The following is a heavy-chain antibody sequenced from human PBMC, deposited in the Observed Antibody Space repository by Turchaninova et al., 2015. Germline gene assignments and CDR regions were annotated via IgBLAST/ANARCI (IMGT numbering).Heavy chain of an antibody. J-gene: IGHJ4*02. CDR2: ISGSGCSP. V-gene: IGHV3-23*04. Sequence: EVQLVESGGGLVQPGGSLRLSCAASGFTCSSYAMSWVRQAPGKGMEWVAAISGSGCSPYHAASVRGRFAIARDTSRTKMHNKKKTKKTLYLQINSRGAEEAAVYYGAKYPGIQLWLGDYWGQGTLVTVSS. CDR3: AKYPGIQLWLGDY. CDR1: GFTCSSYA. D-gene: IGHD5-18*01.